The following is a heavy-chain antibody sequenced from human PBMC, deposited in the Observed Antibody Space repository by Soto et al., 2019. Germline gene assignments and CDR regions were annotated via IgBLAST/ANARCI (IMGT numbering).Heavy chain of an antibody. D-gene: IGHD3-16*01. CDR1: GCSISSSSYY. Sequence: PSETLSLTCTFSGCSISSSSYYWCWIRQPPGKGLEWIGYIYYSGSTNYNPSLKSRVTISVDTSKNQFSLKLSSVTAADTAVYYCARGWGVSTGGWAFDIWGQGTMVTVSS. CDR2: IYYSGST. V-gene: IGHV4-61*01. CDR3: ARGWGVSTGGWAFDI. J-gene: IGHJ3*02.